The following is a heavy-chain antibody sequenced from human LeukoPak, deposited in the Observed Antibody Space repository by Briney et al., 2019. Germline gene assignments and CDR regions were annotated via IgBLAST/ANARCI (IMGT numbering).Heavy chain of an antibody. CDR3: ARDRGDYGFDP. CDR2: INAGNGNT. CDR1: GYTFTNYA. J-gene: IGHJ5*02. D-gene: IGHD4-17*01. Sequence: ASVKVSCKASGYTFTNYAMHWVRQAPGQRLEWMGWINAGNGNTKYSQKFQGRVTITRDTSASTAYMELSSLRSEDTAVYYCARDRGDYGFDPWGQGTLVTVSS. V-gene: IGHV1-3*01.